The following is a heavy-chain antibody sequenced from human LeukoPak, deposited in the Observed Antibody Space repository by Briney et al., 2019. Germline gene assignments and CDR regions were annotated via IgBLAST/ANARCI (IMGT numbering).Heavy chain of an antibody. CDR1: GYTFTSYG. CDR3: ARGGTKQLWSASDY. Sequence: SVKVSCKASGYTFTSYGISWVRQAPGQGLEWMGGIIPIFGTANYAQKFQGRVTITADESTSTAYMELSSLRSEDTAVYYCARGGTKQLWSASDYWDQGTLVTVSS. J-gene: IGHJ4*02. CDR2: IIPIFGTA. D-gene: IGHD5-18*01. V-gene: IGHV1-69*13.